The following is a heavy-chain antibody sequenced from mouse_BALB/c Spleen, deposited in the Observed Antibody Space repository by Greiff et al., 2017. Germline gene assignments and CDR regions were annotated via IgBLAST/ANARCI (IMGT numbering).Heavy chain of an antibody. D-gene: IGHD1-1*01. V-gene: IGHV1-5*01. CDR2: IYPGNSDT. Sequence: EVQLQESGAELVRPGASVKLSCKASGYSFTSYWMHWVKQRPGQGLEWIGAIYPGNSDTSYNQKFKGKAKLTAVTSASTAYMELSSLTNEDSAVYYCTKPHYYGSSYGFAYWGQGTLVTVSA. CDR1: GYSFTSYW. CDR3: TKPHYYGSSYGFAY. J-gene: IGHJ3*01.